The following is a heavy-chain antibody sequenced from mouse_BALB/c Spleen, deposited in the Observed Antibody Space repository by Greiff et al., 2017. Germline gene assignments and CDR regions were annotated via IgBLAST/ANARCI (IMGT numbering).Heavy chain of an antibody. J-gene: IGHJ2*01. V-gene: IGHV5-4*02. CDR2: ISDGGSYT. Sequence: EVQRVESGGGLVQPGGSLKLSCAASGFTFSSYGMYWVRQTPEKRLEWVATISDGGSYTYYPDSVKGRFTISRDNAKNNLYLQMSSLKSEDTAMYYCARGGSFTTVIDYWGQGTTLTVSS. CDR3: ARGGSFTTVIDY. CDR1: GFTFSSYG. D-gene: IGHD1-1*01.